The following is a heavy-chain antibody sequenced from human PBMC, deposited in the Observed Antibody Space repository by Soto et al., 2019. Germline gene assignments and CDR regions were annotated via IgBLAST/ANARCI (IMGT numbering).Heavy chain of an antibody. J-gene: IGHJ6*02. CDR3: ARRGTTIFGVVKSYYYGMDV. Sequence: ASVKVSCKASGGTFSSYAISWVRQAPGRGLEWMGGIIPIFGTANYAQKFQGRVTITADESTSTAYMELSSLRSEDTAVYYCARRGTTIFGVVKSYYYGMDVWGQGTTVTVSS. CDR2: IIPIFGTA. V-gene: IGHV1-69*13. D-gene: IGHD3-3*01. CDR1: GGTFSSYA.